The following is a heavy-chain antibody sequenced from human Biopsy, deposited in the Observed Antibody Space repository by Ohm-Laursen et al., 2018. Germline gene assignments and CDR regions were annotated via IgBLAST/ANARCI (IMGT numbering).Heavy chain of an antibody. D-gene: IGHD1-7*01. V-gene: IGHV4-4*07. CDR3: ATGPKRLTGTSYFES. CDR2: LYTSGDT. Sequence: TLSLTCTVSGGSLSSYSWSWIRQPAGKGLEWIGRLYTSGDTNYNPSLKSRVSVSEDTSRRQFSLRLTSVTAADTAVYYCATGPKRLTGTSYFESWGRGILVTVSS. J-gene: IGHJ4*02. CDR1: GGSLSSYS.